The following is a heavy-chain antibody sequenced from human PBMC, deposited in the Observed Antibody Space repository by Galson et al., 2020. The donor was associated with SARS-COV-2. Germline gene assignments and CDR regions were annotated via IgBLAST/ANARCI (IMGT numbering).Heavy chain of an antibody. V-gene: IGHV3-23*01. CDR3: AKTRRGYCGGGSCYSDYYYAMDV. CDR1: GFTFSSYA. D-gene: IGHD2-15*01. Sequence: SCAASGFTFSSYAMSWVRQAPGKGLEWVSAISGSGGSTYYADSVKGRFTISRDNSKNTLYLQMNSLRAEDTAVYYCAKTRRGYCGGGSCYSDYYYAMDVWGQGTTVTVSS. CDR2: ISGSGGST. J-gene: IGHJ6*02.